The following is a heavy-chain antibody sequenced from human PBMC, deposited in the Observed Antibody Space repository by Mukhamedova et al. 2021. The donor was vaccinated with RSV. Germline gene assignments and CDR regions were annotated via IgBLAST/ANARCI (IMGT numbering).Heavy chain of an antibody. V-gene: IGHV3-11*06. CDR3: ARALAASISYFDP. D-gene: IGHD1-26*01. J-gene: IGHJ5*02. Sequence: ISRDNAKNSLYLQMNSLRAEDTAVYYCARALAASISYFDPWGQGTLVTVSS.